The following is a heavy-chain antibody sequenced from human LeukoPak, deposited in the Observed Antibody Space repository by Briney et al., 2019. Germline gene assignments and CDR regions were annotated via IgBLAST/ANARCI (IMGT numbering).Heavy chain of an antibody. CDR2: ISGSGGST. V-gene: IGHV3-23*01. D-gene: IGHD5-18*01. CDR1: GFTFSSYG. J-gene: IGHJ6*03. CDR3: AHTAMDHYYYYYMDV. Sequence: PGGSLRLSCAASGFTFSSYGMSWVRQAPGKGLEWVSAISGSGGSTYYADSVKGRFTISRDNSKNTLYLQMNSLRAEDTAVYYCAHTAMDHYYYYYMDVWGKGTTVTVSS.